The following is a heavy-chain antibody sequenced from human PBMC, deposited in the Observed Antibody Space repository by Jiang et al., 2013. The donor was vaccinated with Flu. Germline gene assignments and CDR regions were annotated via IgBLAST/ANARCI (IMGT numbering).Heavy chain of an antibody. J-gene: IGHJ6*02. CDR3: ASSYFYDSNGYVASGMDV. V-gene: IGHV1-46*01. CDR2: INPSGDSA. D-gene: IGHD3-22*01. Sequence: SGAEVKEPGALVKVSCKTSGYTFSNYCVHWVRQAPGQGLEWMGFINPSGDSANVARNFQGRLTMTRDTSTTVYMELSSLRSDDTAVYYCASSYFYDSNGYVASGMDVWGQGTAVAVSS. CDR1: GYTFSNYC.